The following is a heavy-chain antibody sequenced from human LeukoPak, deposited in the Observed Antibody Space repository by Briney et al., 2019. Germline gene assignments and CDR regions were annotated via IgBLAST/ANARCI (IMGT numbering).Heavy chain of an antibody. CDR2: ISGSGGST. D-gene: IGHD6-13*01. CDR3: AKGAAAAGNAAGY. J-gene: IGHJ4*02. CDR1: GFTFDDYA. V-gene: IGHV3-23*01. Sequence: GGSLRLSCAASGFTFDDYAMSWVRQAPGKGLEWVSAISGSGGSTYYADSVKGRFTISRDNSKNTLYLQMNSLRAEDTAVYYCAKGAAAAGNAAGYWGQGTLVTVSS.